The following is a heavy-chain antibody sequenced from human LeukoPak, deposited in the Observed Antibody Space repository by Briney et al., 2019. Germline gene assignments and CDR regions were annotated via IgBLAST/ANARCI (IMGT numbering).Heavy chain of an antibody. CDR3: ARVYYGSGSSDY. Sequence: GGSLRLSCAASGFTFSSYGMHWVRQAPGKGLEWVAVISYDGSNKYYADPVKGRFTISRDNSKNTLYLQMNSLRAEDTAVYYYARVYYGSGSSDYWGQGTLVTVSS. CDR2: ISYDGSNK. V-gene: IGHV3-30*03. D-gene: IGHD3-10*01. CDR1: GFTFSSYG. J-gene: IGHJ4*02.